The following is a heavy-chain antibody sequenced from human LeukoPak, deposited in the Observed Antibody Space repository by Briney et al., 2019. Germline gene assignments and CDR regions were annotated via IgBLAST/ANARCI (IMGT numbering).Heavy chain of an antibody. J-gene: IGHJ1*01. D-gene: IGHD2-15*01. CDR3: AKDLSWWAAADH. CDR2: VGGDDRT. Sequence: GGSLRLSCAASGFTLSGNAMSWVRQAPGRGLEWVSGVGGDDRTHYADSVRGRFTISRDNSMNTVSLDMNRLRVEDTAVYYCAKDLSWWAAADHWGQGALVTVAS. CDR1: GFTLSGNA. V-gene: IGHV3-23*01.